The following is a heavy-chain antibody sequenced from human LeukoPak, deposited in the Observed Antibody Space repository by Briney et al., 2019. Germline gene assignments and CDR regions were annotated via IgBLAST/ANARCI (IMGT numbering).Heavy chain of an antibody. CDR1: GYTFTSYD. CDR2: MNPNSGNT. D-gene: IGHD2-2*01. Sequence: ASVKVSCKASGYTFTSYDINWVRQATGQGLEWMGWMNPNSGNTGYAQKFQGRVTMTRNTSISTAYMELSSLRSEDTAVYYCARGTPKPLVVPAAIEPKQKREPYYYYGMDVWGQGTTVTVSS. V-gene: IGHV1-8*01. J-gene: IGHJ6*02. CDR3: ARGTPKPLVVPAAIEPKQKREPYYYYGMDV.